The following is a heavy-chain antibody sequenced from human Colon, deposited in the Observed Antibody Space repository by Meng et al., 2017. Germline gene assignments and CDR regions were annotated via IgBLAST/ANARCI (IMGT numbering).Heavy chain of an antibody. Sequence: QVELVASGGGVVQPGRSLSLPCAASGFSFSSYSSHWVRQAPGKGLEWVAVISSDGGIKWCADSVKGRCTISRDNSKSTLYLQMNSLRPEDTAVYHCAREPVFRGWLDPWGQGTLVTVSS. CDR1: GFSFSSYS. D-gene: IGHD2/OR15-2a*01. V-gene: IGHV3-30*04. J-gene: IGHJ5*02. CDR3: AREPVFRGWLDP. CDR2: ISSDGGIK.